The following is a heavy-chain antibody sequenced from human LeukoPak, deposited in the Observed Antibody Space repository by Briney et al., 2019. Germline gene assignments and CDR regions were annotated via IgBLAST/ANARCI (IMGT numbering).Heavy chain of an antibody. V-gene: IGHV3-74*01. J-gene: IGHJ5*02. CDR3: VRGGESTWS. CDR2: INNDGSGT. CDR1: GFTFSSYW. D-gene: IGHD2-15*01. Sequence: GGSLRLSCAASGFTFSSYWMHWVRQAPGKGPVWVSRINNDGSGTTYADSVKGRFTISRDDTKNTLYLQMNSLRAEDTAVYYCVRGGESTWSWGQGTLVTVSS.